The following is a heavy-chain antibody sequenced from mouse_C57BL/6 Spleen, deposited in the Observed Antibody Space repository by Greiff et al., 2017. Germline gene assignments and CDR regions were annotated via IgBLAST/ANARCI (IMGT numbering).Heavy chain of an antibody. Sequence: VQLQQSGAELVRPGASVKLSCTASGFNFKDYYMHWVKQRPEQGLEWIGRIDPEDGDTEYAPKFQGKATMTADTSSNTAYLQLSSLTSEDTAVYYCTTGAGPYALDDWGQGTSVTVSS. CDR3: TTGAGPYALDD. D-gene: IGHD3-1*01. J-gene: IGHJ4*01. V-gene: IGHV14-1*01. CDR1: GFNFKDYY. CDR2: IDPEDGDT.